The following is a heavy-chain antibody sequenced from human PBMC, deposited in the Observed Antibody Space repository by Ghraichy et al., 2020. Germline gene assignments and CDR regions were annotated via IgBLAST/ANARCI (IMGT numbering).Heavy chain of an antibody. J-gene: IGHJ5*02. CDR3: TKVGGTTNWFDP. Sequence: SETLSLTCTVSGGSITSGNYYWSWVRQPAGKGLEWIGRIFTSGTTTYNPSLTSRITVSLDTSKNQVSLRLSSVTAADTAVYYCTKVGGTTNWFDPWGQGTLVTVSS. CDR2: IFTSGTT. CDR1: GGSITSGNYY. V-gene: IGHV4-61*02. D-gene: IGHD1-1*01.